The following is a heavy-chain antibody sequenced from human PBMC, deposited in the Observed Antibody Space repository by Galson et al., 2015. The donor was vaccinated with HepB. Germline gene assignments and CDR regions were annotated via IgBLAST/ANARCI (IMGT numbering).Heavy chain of an antibody. J-gene: IGHJ5*02. CDR2: INHSGST. D-gene: IGHD2-2*01. CDR3: ARGRGSLRYCSSTSCNWFDP. V-gene: IGHV4-34*01. Sequence: LSLTCAVYGGSFSGYYWSWIRQPPGKGLEWIGEINHSGSTNYNPSLKSRVTISVDTSKNQFSLKLSSVTAADTAVYYCARGRGSLRYCSSTSCNWFDPWGQGTLVTVSS. CDR1: GGSFSGYY.